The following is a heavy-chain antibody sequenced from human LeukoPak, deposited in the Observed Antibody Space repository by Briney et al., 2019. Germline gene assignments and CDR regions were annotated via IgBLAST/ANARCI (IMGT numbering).Heavy chain of an antibody. D-gene: IGHD2-15*01. V-gene: IGHV1-2*02. CDR2: INPNSGGT. J-gene: IGHJ4*02. CDR3: ASRGPLGYCSGGNCYY. CDR1: GYTFTGYY. Sequence: PSVKVSCKASGYTFTGYYMHWVRQAPGQGLEWMGCINPNSGGTNYAQKLQGRVTMTRDTSISTAYMELSSLSSDDTAVYYCASRGPLGYCSGGNCYYWGQGTLVTVSS.